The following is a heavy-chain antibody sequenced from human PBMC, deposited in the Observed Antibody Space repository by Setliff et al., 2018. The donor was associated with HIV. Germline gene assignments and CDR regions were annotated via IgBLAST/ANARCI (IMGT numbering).Heavy chain of an antibody. CDR1: GGSFSTYY. Sequence: SETLSLTCTVSGGSFSTYYWSWIRQPAGEGPEYIGRVHSTGTTIYNPSLKSRVTMSVDASKNQLSLKLSSVTAADTAMYYCARGEGIVGAWKTWLDPWGQGTLVTVSS. V-gene: IGHV4-4*07. CDR3: ARGEGIVGAWKTWLDP. CDR2: VHSTGTT. D-gene: IGHD1-26*01. J-gene: IGHJ5*02.